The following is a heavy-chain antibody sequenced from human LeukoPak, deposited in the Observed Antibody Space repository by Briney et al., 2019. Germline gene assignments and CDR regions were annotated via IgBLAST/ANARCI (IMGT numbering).Heavy chain of an antibody. Sequence: ASVKVSCKASGYTFTGYYRHWVRQAPGQGLEWMGWINPNSGGTNYAQKFQGRVTMTRDTSISTAYMELSRLRSDDTAVYYCARDPIANYYDSSAWGQGTLVTVSS. CDR3: ARDPIANYYDSSA. D-gene: IGHD3-22*01. CDR2: INPNSGGT. V-gene: IGHV1-2*02. CDR1: GYTFTGYY. J-gene: IGHJ5*02.